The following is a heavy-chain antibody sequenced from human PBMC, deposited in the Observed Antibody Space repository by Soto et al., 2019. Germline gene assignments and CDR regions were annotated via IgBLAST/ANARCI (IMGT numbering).Heavy chain of an antibody. CDR2: IYYSGST. CDR3: ARDYGDYVGYGAFDI. Sequence: SETLSLTCTVSGGSISSYYWSWIRQPPGKGLEWIGYIYYSGSTNYNPSLKSRVTISVDTSRNQFSLKLSSVTAADTAVYYCARDYGDYVGYGAFDIWGQGTMVTVSS. V-gene: IGHV4-59*01. D-gene: IGHD4-17*01. J-gene: IGHJ3*02. CDR1: GGSISSYY.